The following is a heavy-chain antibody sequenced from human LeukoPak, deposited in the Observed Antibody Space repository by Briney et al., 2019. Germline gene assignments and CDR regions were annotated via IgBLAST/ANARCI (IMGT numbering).Heavy chain of an antibody. Sequence: GASVKVSCKASGYTFTSYGISWVRQAPGQGLEWMGWISAYNGNTNYAQKLQGRVTMTTDTSTSTAYMELRSLRSDDTAVYYCARDRLGYSSGWYPSRNYYYYGMDVWGQGTTVTVSS. CDR1: GYTFTSYG. CDR3: ARDRLGYSSGWYPSRNYYYYGMDV. V-gene: IGHV1-18*01. CDR2: ISAYNGNT. D-gene: IGHD6-19*01. J-gene: IGHJ6*02.